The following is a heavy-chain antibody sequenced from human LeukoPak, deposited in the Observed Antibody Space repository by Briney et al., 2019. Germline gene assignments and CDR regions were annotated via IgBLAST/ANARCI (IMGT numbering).Heavy chain of an antibody. CDR1: GFTFSSYG. J-gene: IGHJ5*02. D-gene: IGHD3-3*01. Sequence: RPGGSLRLSCAASGFTFSSYGMHWVRQAPGKGLEWVAVISYDGSNKYYADSVKGRFTISRDNSKNTLYLQMNSLRAEDTAVYYCARQYYDFWSGPPFDPWGQGTLVTVSS. V-gene: IGHV3-30*03. CDR2: ISYDGSNK. CDR3: ARQYYDFWSGPPFDP.